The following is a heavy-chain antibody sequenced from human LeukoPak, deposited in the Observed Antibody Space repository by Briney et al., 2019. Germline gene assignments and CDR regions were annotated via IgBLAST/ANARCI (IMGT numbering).Heavy chain of an antibody. V-gene: IGHV3-21*01. CDR1: GFTFSSYS. D-gene: IGHD3-3*01. CDR2: ISSSSSYI. Sequence: GGSLRLSCAASGFTFSSYSMNWVRQAPGKGLEWVSSISSSSSYIYYADSVKGRFTISRDNAKNSLYLQMSSLRAEDTAVYYCARDEAYDFWSGYYTGPFDYWGQGTLVTVSS. CDR3: ARDEAYDFWSGYYTGPFDY. J-gene: IGHJ4*02.